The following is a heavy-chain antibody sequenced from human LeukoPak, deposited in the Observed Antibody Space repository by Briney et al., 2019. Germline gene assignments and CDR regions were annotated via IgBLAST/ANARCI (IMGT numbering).Heavy chain of an antibody. D-gene: IGHD3-10*01. Sequence: PGGSLRLSCAASGFTFSNYAMSWVRQAPVKGLEWVSAITGSGAYMNYADSVKGRFTISRDTSKSTVYLQMNSLRDEDTAIYYCARRSGIDKGNFDYWGQGTLVTVSS. CDR3: ARRSGIDKGNFDY. CDR2: ITGSGAYM. CDR1: GFTFSNYA. J-gene: IGHJ4*02. V-gene: IGHV3-23*01.